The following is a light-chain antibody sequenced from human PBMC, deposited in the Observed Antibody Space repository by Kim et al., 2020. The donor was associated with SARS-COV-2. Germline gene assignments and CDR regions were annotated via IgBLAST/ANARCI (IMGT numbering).Light chain of an antibody. CDR3: QQQNRTTHT. V-gene: IGKV1-16*02. CDR1: QDIGND. Sequence: DIQMTQSPSSLSASVGDRVTITCRASQDIGNDLAWLQQKPGKAPKTLISAASTLQSGVPSKFSGSGSATVFTLTITSLQPEDFATYYSQQQNRTTHTFGQGTKLEI. CDR2: AAS. J-gene: IGKJ2*01.